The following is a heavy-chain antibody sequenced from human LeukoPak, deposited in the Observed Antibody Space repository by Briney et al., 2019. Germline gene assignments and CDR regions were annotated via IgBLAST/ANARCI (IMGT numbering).Heavy chain of an antibody. V-gene: IGHV1-8*01. CDR2: MNPNSGNT. CDR1: GYTFTSYD. Sequence: ASVKVSCKASGYTFTSYDINWVRQATGQGLEWMGWMNPNSGNTGYAQKFQGRVTMTRNTSISTAYMELSSLRSEDTAVYYCARQGSSWPIYYYYYMDVWGKGTTVTVSS. J-gene: IGHJ6*03. D-gene: IGHD6-13*01. CDR3: ARQGSSWPIYYYYYMDV.